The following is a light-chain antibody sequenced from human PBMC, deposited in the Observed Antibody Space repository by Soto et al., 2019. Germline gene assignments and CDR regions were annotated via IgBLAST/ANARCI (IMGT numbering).Light chain of an antibody. V-gene: IGKV3-20*01. J-gene: IGKJ4*01. Sequence: EIVLTQSPGTLSLSPGERATLSCRASESVSSSYLAWYQQKPGQAPRLLIYGASSRATGIPDRLSGRESGTDFTLTISRPEPEAFAEYYCQPYGSSPPLTFGGGTKVEIK. CDR2: GAS. CDR1: ESVSSSY. CDR3: QPYGSSPPLT.